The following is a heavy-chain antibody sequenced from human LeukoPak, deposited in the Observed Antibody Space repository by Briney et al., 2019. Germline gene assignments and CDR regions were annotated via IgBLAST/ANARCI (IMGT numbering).Heavy chain of an antibody. CDR3: AREDYYDSSGHDY. CDR1: GYTFTGYY. V-gene: IGHV1-2*02. Sequence: GASVKVSCKASGYTFTGYYMHWVRQAPGQGLEWMGWINPNSGGTNYAQKFQGRVTMTRDTSISTAYMELSRLRSDDTAVYYCAREDYYDSSGHDYWAQGTLVTVSS. D-gene: IGHD3-22*01. J-gene: IGHJ4*02. CDR2: INPNSGGT.